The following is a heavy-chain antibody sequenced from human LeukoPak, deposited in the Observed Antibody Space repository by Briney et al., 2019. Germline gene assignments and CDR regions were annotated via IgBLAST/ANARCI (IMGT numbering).Heavy chain of an antibody. V-gene: IGHV3-7*01. Sequence: GGSLRHSCVASGFTFDTYWMTWVRQAPGKGLEWVAYISPDGSEKSYADSVTGRFTLSRDNARNSVYLQMNNLRAEDTAIYYCARGHTFNKYWGQGTLVSVSS. CDR2: ISPDGSEK. D-gene: IGHD3-16*01. J-gene: IGHJ4*02. CDR1: GFTFDTYW. CDR3: ARGHTFNKY.